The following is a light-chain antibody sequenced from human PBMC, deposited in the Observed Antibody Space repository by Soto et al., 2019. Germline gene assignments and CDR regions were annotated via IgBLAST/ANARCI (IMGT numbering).Light chain of an antibody. CDR2: DVS. CDR3: SSYTGSSTYVV. J-gene: IGLJ2*01. Sequence: QSALTQPASVSGSPGQSITICCTGTSSDVGGYNYVSWYQQHPGKAPKLMIYDVSNRPSGVSNRFSGSKSGNTASLTISGLQAEDEADYYCSSYTGSSTYVVFGVGTKLTVL. V-gene: IGLV2-14*01. CDR1: SSDVGGYNY.